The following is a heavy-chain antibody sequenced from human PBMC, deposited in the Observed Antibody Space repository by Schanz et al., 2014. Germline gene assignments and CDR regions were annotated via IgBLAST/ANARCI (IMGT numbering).Heavy chain of an antibody. V-gene: IGHV3-23*01. CDR2: FNDGGVNK. J-gene: IGHJ4*02. CDR3: AKSQGSSFDS. D-gene: IGHD6-13*01. CDR1: GFVFGDYY. Sequence: EVHLLESGGGLVQPGGSLRLSCAASGFVFGDYYMTWIRQAPGKGLEWVSSFNDGGVNKYYADSVKGRFTISSDNSKSTLYLQMSSLRAEDTAVYYCAKSQGSSFDSWGQGTLVTVSS.